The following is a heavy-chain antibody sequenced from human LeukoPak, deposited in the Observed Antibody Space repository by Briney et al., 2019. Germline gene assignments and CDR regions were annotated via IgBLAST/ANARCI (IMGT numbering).Heavy chain of an antibody. CDR3: ATSRGSSYGYRALELPPSPVD. D-gene: IGHD5-18*01. CDR2: INPNSGGT. CDR1: GYTFTGYY. V-gene: IGHV1-2*02. Sequence: GASVKVSCKASGYTFTGYYMHWVRQAPGQGLEWMGWINPNSGGTNYAQKFQGRVTMTRDTSISTAYMELSRLRSDDTAVYYCATSRGSSYGYRALELPPSPVDWGQGTLVTVSS. J-gene: IGHJ4*02.